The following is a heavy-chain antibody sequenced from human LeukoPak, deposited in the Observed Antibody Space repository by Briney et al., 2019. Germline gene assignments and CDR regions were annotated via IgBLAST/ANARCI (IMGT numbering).Heavy chain of an antibody. CDR3: ARGDSDCSGGSCYSDSYYYYYYMDV. Sequence: PSETLYLTCDVYGGSFSGYYWSWIRQPPGKGLEWIGEINHSGSTNYNPPLKSRVTISVDTSKNQSSLKLSSVTAADTAVYYCARGDSDCSGGSCYSDSYYYYYYMDVWGKGTTVTVSS. CDR2: INHSGST. D-gene: IGHD2-15*01. V-gene: IGHV4-34*01. J-gene: IGHJ6*03. CDR1: GGSFSGYY.